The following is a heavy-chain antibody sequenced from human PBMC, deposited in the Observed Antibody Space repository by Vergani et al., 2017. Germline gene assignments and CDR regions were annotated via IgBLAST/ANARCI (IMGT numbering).Heavy chain of an antibody. CDR3: AGLRGYYYGMDV. D-gene: IGHD3-16*01. CDR2: INWNGGRT. V-gene: IGHV3-20*04. CDR1: GFTFDDYG. J-gene: IGHJ6*02. Sequence: EVQLMESGGGVVRPGGSLRLSCAASGFTFDDYGMSWVRQAPGKGLEWVSGINWNGGRTGYADSVQGRFTISRDNAKNSLYLQMNSLRAEDTAVYYCAGLRGYYYGMDVWGQGTTVTVSS.